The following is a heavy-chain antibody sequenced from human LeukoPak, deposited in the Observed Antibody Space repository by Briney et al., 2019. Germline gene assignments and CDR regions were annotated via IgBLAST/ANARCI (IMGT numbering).Heavy chain of an antibody. Sequence: GGSLRLSCAASGFIFDNFDMTWVRQAPGKGLEWVSGINWSGDSTGYADSVKGRFTFSRDNTKHSLYLQMNRLRAEGRALYYCARGKYLSTVVPYYFGYWGQGTLVTVSS. J-gene: IGHJ4*02. V-gene: IGHV3-20*04. CDR2: INWSGDST. CDR3: ARGKYLSTVVPYYFGY. CDR1: GFIFDNFD. D-gene: IGHD4-23*01.